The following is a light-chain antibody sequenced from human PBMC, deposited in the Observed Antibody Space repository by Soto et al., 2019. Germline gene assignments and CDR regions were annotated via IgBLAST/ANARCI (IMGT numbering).Light chain of an antibody. CDR1: QSISSW. J-gene: IGKJ1*01. CDR2: KAS. CDR3: QQYNDYWA. V-gene: IGKV1-5*03. Sequence: DIQMTQSPSTLSASVGDSVTITCRASQSISSWLAWYQQRPGKAPKLLIYKASTLESGVPSNFSGSGSGTEFTLTISSLQPDDFATYYCQQYNDYWAFGQGTKVDIK.